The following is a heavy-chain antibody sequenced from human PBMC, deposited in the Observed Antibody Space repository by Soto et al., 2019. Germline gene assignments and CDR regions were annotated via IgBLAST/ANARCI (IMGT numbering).Heavy chain of an antibody. D-gene: IGHD4-17*01. V-gene: IGHV4-31*01. CDR3: AVCAVTHYGVATGFEF. J-gene: IGHJ4*02. CDR2: IYYTGNT. Sequence: QVQLQESGPGLVKPSQTLSLTCTVSGASISSGAYYWSWIRQQPGKGLEWVGYIYYTGNTYYNPSLKSPISTSVDTPKIHFSLRLTSVTAADTAVYYCAVCAVTHYGVATGFEFWGLGTLVSGS. CDR1: GASISSGAYY.